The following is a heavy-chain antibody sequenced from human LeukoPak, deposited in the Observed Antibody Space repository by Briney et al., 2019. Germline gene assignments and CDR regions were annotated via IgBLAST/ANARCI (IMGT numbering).Heavy chain of an antibody. V-gene: IGHV4-38-2*02. CDR3: ARGYCSSTSCVLLDY. CDR1: GYSISSGYY. CDR2: IYHSGST. D-gene: IGHD2-2*01. J-gene: IGHJ4*02. Sequence: SETLSLTCTVAGYSISSGYYWGWIRQPPGKGLEWIGSIYHSGSTYYNPSLKSRVTISVDTSKNQFSLKLSSVTAADTAVYYCARGYCSSTSCVLLDYWGQGTLVTVSS.